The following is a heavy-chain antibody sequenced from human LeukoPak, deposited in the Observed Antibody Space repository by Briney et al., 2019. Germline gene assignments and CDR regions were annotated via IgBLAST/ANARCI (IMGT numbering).Heavy chain of an antibody. V-gene: IGHV1-2*02. CDR2: INPNSGGT. CDR1: GYTFTGYY. J-gene: IGHJ4*02. D-gene: IGHD3-22*01. CDR3: AREEYYYDSSGYYYSTLDY. Sequence: ASVKVSCKASGYTFTGYYMHWVRQAPGQGLEWMGWINPNSGGTNYAQKFQGRVTMTRDTSISTAYMELSRLRSDDTAVYYCAREEYYYDSSGYYYSTLDYWGQGTLVTVSS.